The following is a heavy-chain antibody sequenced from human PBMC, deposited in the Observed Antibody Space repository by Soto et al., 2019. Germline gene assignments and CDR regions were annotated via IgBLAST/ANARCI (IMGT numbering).Heavy chain of an antibody. CDR1: TIIFSCFW. CDR3: TEDQY. Sequence: GSVRLSFSFSTIIFSCFWMGWVRQAPGKGLEWVANIKQDGSGKNYLDSVKGRFTISRDIAKNSLYLQMDNLRVDDTAVYYCTEDQYWGQGTLVTVSS. CDR2: IKQDGSGK. V-gene: IGHV3-7*03. J-gene: IGHJ4*02.